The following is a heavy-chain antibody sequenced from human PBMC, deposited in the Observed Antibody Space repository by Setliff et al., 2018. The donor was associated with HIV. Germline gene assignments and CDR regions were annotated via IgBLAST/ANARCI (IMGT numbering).Heavy chain of an antibody. CDR2: ISSGSNIR. CDR1: GFSFTSYS. J-gene: IGHJ4*02. CDR3: ARDQIRAVFGVVPPFDY. V-gene: IGHV3-48*01. D-gene: IGHD3-3*01. Sequence: PGGSLRLSCESSGFSFTSYSMTWVRQAPGKGLEWLSYISSGSNIRHYTDSVKGRFTISRDNSNNTLYLQMNSLRPEDTAVYYCARDQIRAVFGVVPPFDYWGQGTLVTVSS.